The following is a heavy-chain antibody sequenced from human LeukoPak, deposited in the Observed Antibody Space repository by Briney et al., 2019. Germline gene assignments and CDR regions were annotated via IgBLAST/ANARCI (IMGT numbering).Heavy chain of an antibody. CDR2: IYYSGST. D-gene: IGHD3-3*01. CDR3: ATRGYDFWSGYHDYFDY. J-gene: IGHJ4*02. V-gene: IGHV4-59*08. Sequence: SETLSLTCTVSGDSISSYYWNWIRQPPGKGLEWIGYIYYSGSTNYNPSLKSRVTISVDTSKNQFSLKLSSVTAADTAVYYCATRGYDFWSGYHDYFDYWGQGTLVTVSS. CDR1: GDSISSYY.